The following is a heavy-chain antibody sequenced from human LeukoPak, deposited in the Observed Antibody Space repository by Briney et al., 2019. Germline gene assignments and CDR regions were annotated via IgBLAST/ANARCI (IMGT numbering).Heavy chain of an antibody. D-gene: IGHD3-22*01. CDR1: GFTFSNYG. Sequence: HPGGSLRLSCAASGFTFSNYGMHWVRQAPGKGLEWVAFIRYDGSNKYYEDSVKGRFTISRDNSKNTLYLQMNSLRAEDTAVYYCAKYGYYYDSSGYAYYFDYWGQGTLVTVSS. V-gene: IGHV3-30*02. CDR3: AKYGYYYDSSGYAYYFDY. CDR2: IRYDGSNK. J-gene: IGHJ4*02.